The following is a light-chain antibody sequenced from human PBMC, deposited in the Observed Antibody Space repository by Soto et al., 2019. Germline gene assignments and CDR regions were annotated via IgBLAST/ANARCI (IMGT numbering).Light chain of an antibody. CDR2: DVT. Sequence: QSALTQPASVSGSPGQSITISYTGSSTDVGGYNYVSWHQQHPGKAPKLMIFDVTKRPSGVSNRFSGSKSGDTASLTISGLQAEDEADYYCSSYTRDKTVLFGGGTKLTVL. CDR1: STDVGGYNY. J-gene: IGLJ2*01. V-gene: IGLV2-14*03. CDR3: SSYTRDKTVL.